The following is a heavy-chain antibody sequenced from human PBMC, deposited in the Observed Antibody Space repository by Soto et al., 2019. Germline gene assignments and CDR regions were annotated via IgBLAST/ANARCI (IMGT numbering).Heavy chain of an antibody. D-gene: IGHD3-10*01. CDR1: GYSFSRYC. CDR3: ARTGWFGESYFDY. CDR2: IYPGDSDT. V-gene: IGHV5-51*01. J-gene: IGHJ4*02. Sequence: PGESLKISCKASGYSFSRYCLAWVRQMPGHGLEWMGIIYPGDSDTRYSPSFQGEVTISADKSISTAYLQWSSLKASDTAMYYCARTGWFGESYFDYWGQGTLATVS.